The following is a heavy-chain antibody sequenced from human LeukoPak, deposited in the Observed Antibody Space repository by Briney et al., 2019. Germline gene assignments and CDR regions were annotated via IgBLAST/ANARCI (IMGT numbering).Heavy chain of an antibody. Sequence: PGGSLRLSCAASGFTFSSYEMNWVRQAPGKGLEWVSYISSSGSTIYYADSVKGRFTISRDNAKNSLYLQMNSLRAEDTAVYYCARNGLWFGELVYYYYYMDVWGKGTTVTVSS. J-gene: IGHJ6*03. CDR3: ARNGLWFGELVYYYYYMDV. CDR1: GFTFSSYE. CDR2: ISSSGSTI. D-gene: IGHD3-10*01. V-gene: IGHV3-48*03.